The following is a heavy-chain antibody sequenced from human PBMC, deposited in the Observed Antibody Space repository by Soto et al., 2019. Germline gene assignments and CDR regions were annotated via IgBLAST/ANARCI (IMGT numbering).Heavy chain of an antibody. CDR2: ISAYNGNT. CDR1: GYTFTSYG. Sequence: QVQLVQSGAEVKKPGASVKVSCKASGYTFTSYGISWVRQAPGQGLEWMGWISAYNGNTNYAQKLQGRVTMTTDTATSTAYMGLRSLRSDDTAVYYCAREGVRIVVVPLHYGMDLWGQGTTVTVSS. D-gene: IGHD2-2*01. CDR3: AREGVRIVVVPLHYGMDL. J-gene: IGHJ6*02. V-gene: IGHV1-18*01.